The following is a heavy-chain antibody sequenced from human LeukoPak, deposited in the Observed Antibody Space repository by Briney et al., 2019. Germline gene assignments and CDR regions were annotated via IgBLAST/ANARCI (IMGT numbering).Heavy chain of an antibody. D-gene: IGHD4-17*01. CDR1: GGSISSGGYY. CDR2: IYYSGST. V-gene: IGHV4-31*03. CDR3: ARALSFDCGDYGTFDY. Sequence: SETLSLTCTVSGGSISSGGYYWSWIRQHPGKGLEWIGYIYYSGSTYYNPSLKSRVTTSVDTSKNQFSLKLSSVTAADTAVYYCARALSFDCGDYGTFDYWGQGTLVTVSS. J-gene: IGHJ4*02.